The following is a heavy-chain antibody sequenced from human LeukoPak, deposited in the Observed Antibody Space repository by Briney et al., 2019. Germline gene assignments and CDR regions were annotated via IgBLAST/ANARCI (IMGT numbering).Heavy chain of an antibody. D-gene: IGHD7-27*01. J-gene: IGHJ4*02. Sequence: ASVKVSCKASVFTFTSSAMQWVRRARGQRLEWVGWIVVGSGNTNYAQKFQERVTITRDMSTSTAYMELSSLRSEDTAVYYCAAETGDRLRVDYWGQGTLVTVSS. V-gene: IGHV1-58*02. CDR2: IVVGSGNT. CDR3: AAETGDRLRVDY. CDR1: VFTFTSSA.